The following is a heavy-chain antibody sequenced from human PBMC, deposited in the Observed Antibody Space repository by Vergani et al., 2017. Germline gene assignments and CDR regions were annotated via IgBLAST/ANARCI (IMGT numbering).Heavy chain of an antibody. V-gene: IGHV4-4*07. Sequence: QVQLQESGPGLVKPSETLSLTCTVSGGSISSYYWSWIRQPAGKGLEWIGRIYTSGSTNYNPSLKSRVTMSVDTSKNQFSLKLSSVTAADTAVYYCARAGITMVRGVQNWFDPWGQGTLVTVSS. CDR1: GGSISSYY. CDR2: IYTSGST. D-gene: IGHD3-10*01. J-gene: IGHJ5*02. CDR3: ARAGITMVRGVQNWFDP.